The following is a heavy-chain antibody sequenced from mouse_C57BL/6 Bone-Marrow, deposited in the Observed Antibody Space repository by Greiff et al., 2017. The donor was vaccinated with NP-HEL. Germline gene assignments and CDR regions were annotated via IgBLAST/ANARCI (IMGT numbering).Heavy chain of an antibody. CDR2: INPNNGGT. V-gene: IGHV1-26*01. Sequence: VQLQQSGPELVKPGASVKISCKASGYTFTDYYMNWVKQSHGKSLEWIGDINPNNGGTSYNQKFKGKATLTVDKSSSPAYMELRSLTSEDSAVYYCARSFITTVVHWYYDIWGTGTTVTVTS. CDR1: GYTFTDYY. CDR3: ARSFITTVVHWYYDI. D-gene: IGHD1-1*01. J-gene: IGHJ1*03.